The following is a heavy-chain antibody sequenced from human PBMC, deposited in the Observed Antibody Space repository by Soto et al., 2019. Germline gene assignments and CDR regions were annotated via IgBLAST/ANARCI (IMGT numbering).Heavy chain of an antibody. D-gene: IGHD6-19*01. Sequence: QLQLQESGPGLVKPSETLSLTCTVSGGSISSSSYYWGWIRQPPGKGLEWIGSIYYSGSTYYNPSLQRRVTISVDTSKRQFSLKLSSVTAADTDVYYCARLAVAGNFDYWGQGTLVTVSS. CDR2: IYYSGST. J-gene: IGHJ4*02. CDR1: GGSISSSSYY. V-gene: IGHV4-39*01. CDR3: ARLAVAGNFDY.